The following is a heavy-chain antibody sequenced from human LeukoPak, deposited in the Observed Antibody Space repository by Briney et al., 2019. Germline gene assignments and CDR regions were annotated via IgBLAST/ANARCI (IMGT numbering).Heavy chain of an antibody. V-gene: IGHV3-7*01. D-gene: IGHD4-17*01. CDR3: ARGPNYGDRVDYFDY. Sequence: GGSLRLSCAASGFIFRNHWMSWVRQVPGRGLEWVAHIKQDGNEKHYVDSVEGRFTLSRDDSKNSLYLQMNSQRVDDSAVYYCARGPNYGDRVDYFDYWGQGTLVTVSS. CDR1: GFIFRNHW. CDR2: IKQDGNEK. J-gene: IGHJ4*02.